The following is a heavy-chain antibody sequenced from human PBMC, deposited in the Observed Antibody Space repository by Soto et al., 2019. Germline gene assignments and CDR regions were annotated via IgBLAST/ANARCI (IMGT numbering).Heavy chain of an antibody. CDR1: GDSISSGGYY. CDR2: IYYSGST. CDR3: ARGSTVAAILFDY. J-gene: IGHJ4*02. V-gene: IGHV4-31*03. D-gene: IGHD2-15*01. Sequence: QVQLQESGPGLVKPSQTLSLTCTVSGDSISSGGYYWSWIRQHPGKGLEWIGYIYYSGSTYYNPSLKSRVIISVDTSKNQFSLKLSSVTAADTAVYDCARGSTVAAILFDYWGQGTLVTVSS.